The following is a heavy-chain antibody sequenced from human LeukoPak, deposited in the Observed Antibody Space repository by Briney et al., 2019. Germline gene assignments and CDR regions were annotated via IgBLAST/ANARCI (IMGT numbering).Heavy chain of an antibody. V-gene: IGHV4-39*07. CDR1: GGSISSSGYY. CDR3: AREETHLGTPTWFDP. Sequence: SETLSLICTVSGGSISSSGYYWGWIRQSPGEGLEWIGNIYYSGITFYNPSLKSRVTISVDTSKNQFSLKVISVTAADTAIYYCAREETHLGTPTWFDPWGQGALVTVSS. CDR2: IYYSGIT. D-gene: IGHD3-16*01. J-gene: IGHJ5*02.